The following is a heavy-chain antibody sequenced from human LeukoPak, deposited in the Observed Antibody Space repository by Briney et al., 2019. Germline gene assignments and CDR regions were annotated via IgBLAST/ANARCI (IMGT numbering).Heavy chain of an antibody. CDR3: ARAGYYVSSGYYNGYFDY. CDR2: ISSSGSTI. CDR1: GFTFSSYE. V-gene: IGHV3-48*03. D-gene: IGHD3-22*01. J-gene: IGHJ4*02. Sequence: PGGSLRLSCAASGFTFSSYEMNWVRQAPGKGLEWVSYISSSGSTIYYADSVKGRFTISRDNAKNSLYLQMNSLRAEDTAVYYCARAGYYVSSGYYNGYFDYWGQGTLVTVSS.